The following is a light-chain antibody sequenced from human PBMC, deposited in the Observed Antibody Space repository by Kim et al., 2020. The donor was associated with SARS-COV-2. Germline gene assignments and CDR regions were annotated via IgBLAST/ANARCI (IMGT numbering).Light chain of an antibody. Sequence: LSPGERATLSCRTSQSVGSDYLAWYQQKPGQAPRLLIYGTSSRATGIPDRFSGSGSGTDFTLTISRLEPEDFAVFYCQQYDTSPWTFGQGTKLEIK. V-gene: IGKV3-20*01. CDR1: QSVGSDY. CDR2: GTS. J-gene: IGKJ1*01. CDR3: QQYDTSPWT.